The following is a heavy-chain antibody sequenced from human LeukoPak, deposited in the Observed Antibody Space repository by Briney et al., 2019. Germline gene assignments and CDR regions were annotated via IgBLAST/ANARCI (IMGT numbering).Heavy chain of an antibody. CDR3: ARREPYDFWSGYYAHDAFDI. CDR2: IYYSGST. J-gene: IGHJ3*02. CDR1: GGSISSSSYY. D-gene: IGHD3-3*01. V-gene: IGHV4-39*01. Sequence: SETLSLTCTVSGGSISSSSYYWGWIRQPPGKGLEWIGSIYYSGSTYYNPSLRSRVTISVDTSKNQFSLKLSSVTAADTAVYYCARREPYDFWSGYYAHDAFDIWGQGTMVTVSS.